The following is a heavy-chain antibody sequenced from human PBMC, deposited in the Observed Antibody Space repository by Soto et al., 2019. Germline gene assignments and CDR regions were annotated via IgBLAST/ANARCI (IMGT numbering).Heavy chain of an antibody. V-gene: IGHV3-23*01. CDR3: AKDRYYGSGSPIGAFDI. J-gene: IGHJ3*02. D-gene: IGHD3-10*01. CDR2: ITGNGGST. CDR1: GFIFSSYA. Sequence: PGRSLRLSCGASGFIFSSYAMNWVRQAPGTGLEWVSGITGNGGSTYYADSVQGRLTISRDNSKNTLYLQVNSLRAEDTAIYYCAKDRYYGSGSPIGAFDICGQGTMVTVSS.